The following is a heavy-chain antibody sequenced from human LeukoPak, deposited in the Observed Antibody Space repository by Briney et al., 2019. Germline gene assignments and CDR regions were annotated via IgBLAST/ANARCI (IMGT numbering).Heavy chain of an antibody. V-gene: IGHV3-21*01. CDR1: GFAFNSYS. D-gene: IGHD6-13*01. J-gene: IGHJ4*02. CDR2: ITSRSNYI. CDR3: ARDLEYSSSWFDY. Sequence: GGSLRLSCAASGFAFNSYSIKWVRQAPGKGLEWVSSITSRSNYIYNADSVKGRFTISRDNAKNSLYLQMSSLRAEDTAVYYCARDLEYSSSWFDYWGQGTLVTVSS.